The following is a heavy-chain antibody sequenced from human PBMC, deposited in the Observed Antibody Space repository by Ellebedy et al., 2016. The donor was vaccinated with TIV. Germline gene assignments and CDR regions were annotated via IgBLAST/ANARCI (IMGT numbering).Heavy chain of an antibody. V-gene: IGHV4-59*01. J-gene: IGHJ4*02. CDR1: GGSISTYF. CDR2: LYNNEGT. CDR3: ARDKEHTHGRTFGS. Sequence: MPGGSLRLSCTVSGGSISTYFWSWIRQPPGKGLEWIGFLYNNEGTNYNPSLKSRVTISVDKSKDQFSLTLSAVTAADTAVYYCARDKEHTHGRTFGSWGQGTLVTVSS. D-gene: IGHD1/OR15-1a*01.